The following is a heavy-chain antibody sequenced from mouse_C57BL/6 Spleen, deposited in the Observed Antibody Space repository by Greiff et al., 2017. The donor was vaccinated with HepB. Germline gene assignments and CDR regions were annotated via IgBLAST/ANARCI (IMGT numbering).Heavy chain of an antibody. Sequence: QVQLKESGAELVKPGASVKISCKASGYAFSSYWMNWVKQRPGKGLEWIGQIYPGDGDTNYNGKFKGKATLTADKSSSTAYMQLSSLTSEDSAVYFCARQGYGSRISFAYWGQGTLVTVSA. CDR1: GYAFSSYW. CDR2: IYPGDGDT. D-gene: IGHD1-1*01. V-gene: IGHV1-80*01. J-gene: IGHJ3*01. CDR3: ARQGYGSRISFAY.